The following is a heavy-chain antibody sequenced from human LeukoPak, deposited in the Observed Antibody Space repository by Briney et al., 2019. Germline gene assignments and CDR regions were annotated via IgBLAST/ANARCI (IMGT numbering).Heavy chain of an antibody. D-gene: IGHD4-17*01. J-gene: IGHJ4*02. CDR2: INPNSGGT. V-gene: IGHV1-2*02. CDR1: GYTFTGYY. Sequence: ASVKVSCKASGYTFTGYYMHWVRQAPGQGLEWMGWINPNSGGTNYAQKFQGRVTMTRDTSISTAYMELSRLRSDDTAVYYCARVTTGFGYFDYWGQGTLATVSS. CDR3: ARVTTGFGYFDY.